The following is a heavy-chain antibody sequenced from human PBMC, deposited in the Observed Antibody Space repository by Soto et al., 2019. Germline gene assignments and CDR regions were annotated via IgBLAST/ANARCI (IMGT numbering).Heavy chain of an antibody. CDR1: GGSVTSFY. V-gene: IGHV4-4*07. D-gene: IGHD3-22*01. CDR2: IYYTGDT. J-gene: IGHJ6*02. Sequence: QVQLQESGTGLVKPSEPLSLTCSVSGGSVTSFYWSWIRQPDGTGLECIGRIYYTGDTKYRPSLQRRVSMSVDTSKNQVSLKRTFVPAADTAMYYCARDMRVVGGLDVWGQGPTVTVSS. CDR3: ARDMRVVGGLDV.